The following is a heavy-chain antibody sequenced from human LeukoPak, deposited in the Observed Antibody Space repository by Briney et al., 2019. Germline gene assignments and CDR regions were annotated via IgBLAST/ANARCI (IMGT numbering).Heavy chain of an antibody. CDR2: ISAYNGNT. V-gene: IGHV1-18*01. Sequence: ASVRVSCEASGYTFTSYGISWVRQAPGQGLEWMGWISAYNGNTNYAQKLQGRVTMTTDTSTSTAYMELRSLRSDDTAVYYCARDGRHYDIGPLGYWGQGTLVTVSS. J-gene: IGHJ4*02. CDR1: GYTFTSYG. D-gene: IGHD3-22*01. CDR3: ARDGRHYDIGPLGY.